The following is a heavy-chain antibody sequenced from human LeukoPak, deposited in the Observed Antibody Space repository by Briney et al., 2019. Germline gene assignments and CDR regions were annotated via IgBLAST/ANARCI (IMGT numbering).Heavy chain of an antibody. CDR3: ARGKAMTTTSGYYSFDF. CDR1: IGSLNTYF. J-gene: IGHJ4*02. CDR2: LSDTGRA. Sequence: SETLSLTCSVSIGSLNTYFWTWVRQPAGKGLEWIGRLSDTGRAYYNPCLGSRVTISLDWSKHQLSLKVTSVTAADTAVYYCARGKAMTTTSGYYSFDFWGQGTLVSVSS. V-gene: IGHV4-4*07. D-gene: IGHD3-9*01.